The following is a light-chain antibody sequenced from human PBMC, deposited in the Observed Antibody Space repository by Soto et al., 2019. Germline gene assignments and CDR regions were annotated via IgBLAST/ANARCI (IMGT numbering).Light chain of an antibody. J-gene: IGKJ1*01. CDR3: LQHYAWPWT. Sequence: ELVLTQSPATVSVSPGERATLSCRACQSVSSYLAWYQQKPGQAPRLLIYDASNRATGIPARFSGSGSETEFTLTISGLQSEDSGVYYCLQHYAWPWTFGQGTKVDI. CDR2: DAS. V-gene: IGKV3D-15*01. CDR1: QSVSSY.